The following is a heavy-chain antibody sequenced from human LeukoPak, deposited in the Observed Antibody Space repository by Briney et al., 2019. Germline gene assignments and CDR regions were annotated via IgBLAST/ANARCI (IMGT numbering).Heavy chain of an antibody. CDR3: TRVGYIDEGIDY. CDR2: IKQDGSKK. J-gene: IGHJ4*02. D-gene: IGHD5-24*01. V-gene: IGHV3-7*04. Sequence: GGSLRLSRVASGFPFSSYWMTWVRQAPGKGLEWVANIKQDGSKKSYVDSVKGRFTISRDNAKNSLYLQMNSLRAEDTAIYYCTRVGYIDEGIDYWGQGTLVTVSS. CDR1: GFPFSSYW.